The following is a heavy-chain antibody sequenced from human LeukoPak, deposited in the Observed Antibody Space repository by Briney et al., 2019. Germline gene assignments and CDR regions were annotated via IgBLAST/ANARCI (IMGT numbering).Heavy chain of an antibody. CDR2: TRRKEYNYAT. V-gene: IGHV3-73*01. CDR3: CSPHIGWDLYFCDQ. CDR1: GFTFSDSD. J-gene: IGHJ4*02. D-gene: IGHD2/OR15-2a*01. Sequence: GGSLRLSCAVSGFTFSDSDLHWVRQASGKGLEWVGDTRRKEYNYATTYAASVTGRFTISRDESKDTAFLQMNSLTTEDTAVYYCCSPHIGWDLYFCDQWRQGPLVSVS.